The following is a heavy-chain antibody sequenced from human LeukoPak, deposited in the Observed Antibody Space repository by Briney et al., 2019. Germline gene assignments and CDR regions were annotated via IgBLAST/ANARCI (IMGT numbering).Heavy chain of an antibody. CDR2: IYCSGST. D-gene: IGHD4-17*01. V-gene: IGHV4-59*08. J-gene: IGHJ3*02. CDR3: AALSYDYGDVRRFRPPDPDAFDI. Sequence: SETLSLTCTVSGGSISSYYWSWIRQPPGRGLVWVGYIYCSGSTNYNTSLKSRVTISVDTSKNQFSLKLSSVTAADTAVYYCAALSYDYGDVRRFRPPDPDAFDIWGQGTMVTVSS. CDR1: GGSISSYY.